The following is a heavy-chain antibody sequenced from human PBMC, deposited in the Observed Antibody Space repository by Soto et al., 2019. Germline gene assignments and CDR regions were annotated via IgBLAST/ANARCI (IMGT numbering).Heavy chain of an antibody. CDR3: ARDHVMVATDNWFDP. D-gene: IGHD2-15*01. CDR2: ISSSGSTI. V-gene: IGHV3-11*01. Sequence: PGGSLRLSCAASGFTFSDYYMSWIRQAPGKGLEWVSFISSSGSTIYYADSVKGRFTISRDNAKNSLYLQMNSLRAEDTAVYYCARDHVMVATDNWFDPWGQGTLVTVSS. CDR1: GFTFSDYY. J-gene: IGHJ5*02.